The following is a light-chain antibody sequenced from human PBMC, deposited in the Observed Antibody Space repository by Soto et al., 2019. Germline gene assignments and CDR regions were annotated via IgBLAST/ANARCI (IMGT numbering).Light chain of an antibody. CDR2: GAS. J-gene: IGKJ1*01. CDR3: QQYGRTSWT. CDR1: QSVSSN. Sequence: EIVMTQSPATLSVSPGERATLSCRASQSVSSNLAWYQQKPGQAPRLLIYGASIRATGIPARFSGSGSGTEFTLTISSLQSEDFAVYYCQQYGRTSWTFGQGTKVEIK. V-gene: IGKV3D-15*01.